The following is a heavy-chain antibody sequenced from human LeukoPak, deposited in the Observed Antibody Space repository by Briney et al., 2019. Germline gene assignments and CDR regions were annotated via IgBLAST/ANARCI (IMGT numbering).Heavy chain of an antibody. V-gene: IGHV3-30*02. J-gene: IGHJ4*02. Sequence: GGSLRLSCAASGFTFSSYGMHWVRQAPGKGLEWVAFIRYDGSNKYYADSVKGRFTISRDNAKNSLYLQMNSLRAEDTAVYYCARGLEIGYSYGFDYWGQGTLVTVSS. CDR3: ARGLEIGYSYGFDY. D-gene: IGHD5-18*01. CDR2: IRYDGSNK. CDR1: GFTFSSYG.